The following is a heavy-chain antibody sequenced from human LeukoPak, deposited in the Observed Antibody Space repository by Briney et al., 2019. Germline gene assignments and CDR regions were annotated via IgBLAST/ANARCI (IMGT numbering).Heavy chain of an antibody. J-gene: IGHJ4*02. CDR3: ARRDRYGSGSYYGRYYFDY. Sequence: KPSETLSLTCAVYGGSFSGYYWSWIRQPPGKGLEWIGEINHSGSTNYNPSLKSRVTISVDTSKNQFSLKLSSVTAADTAVYYCARRDRYGSGSYYGRYYFDYWGQGTLVTVSS. CDR2: INHSGST. CDR1: GGSFSGYY. D-gene: IGHD3-10*01. V-gene: IGHV4-34*01.